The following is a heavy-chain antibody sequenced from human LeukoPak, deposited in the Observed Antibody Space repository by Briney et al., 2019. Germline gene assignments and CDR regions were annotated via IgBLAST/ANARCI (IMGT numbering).Heavy chain of an antibody. D-gene: IGHD2-21*02. Sequence: PGGSLRLSCAASGFTFSSYSMNWVRQAPGKGLEWVSSISSSSSYIYYADSVKGRFTISRDNSKNTLFLQMNSLRAEDTAVYYCARAKIASTVIYYYMDVWGKGTTVTVSS. CDR3: ARAKIASTVIYYYMDV. CDR2: ISSSSSYI. V-gene: IGHV3-21*01. CDR1: GFTFSSYS. J-gene: IGHJ6*03.